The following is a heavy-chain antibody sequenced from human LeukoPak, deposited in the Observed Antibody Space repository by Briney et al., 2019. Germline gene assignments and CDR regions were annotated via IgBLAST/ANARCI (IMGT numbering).Heavy chain of an antibody. Sequence: SETLSLTCAVYGGSFSGYYWSWIRQPPGKGLEWIGEINHSGSTNYNPSLKSRVTLSVDTSKNQFSLKLDSVTAADTAVYYCARGGGAARPRYFDLWGRGTLVTVSS. J-gene: IGHJ2*01. D-gene: IGHD6-6*01. CDR2: INHSGST. V-gene: IGHV4-34*01. CDR1: GGSFSGYY. CDR3: ARGGGAARPRYFDL.